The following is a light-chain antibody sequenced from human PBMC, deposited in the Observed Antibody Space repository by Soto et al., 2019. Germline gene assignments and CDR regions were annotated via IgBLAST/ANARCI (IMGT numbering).Light chain of an antibody. J-gene: IGKJ1*01. CDR1: QSISSW. Sequence: DIPMTQSPSTLSASVGVTVTITCRASQSISSWLAWYQQKPGKAPNLLIYDASNLESGVPSRFSGSGSGTQFTLTISSLQPDDFATYYCQQYNNYPWTFGQGTKVEIK. CDR2: DAS. CDR3: QQYNNYPWT. V-gene: IGKV1-5*01.